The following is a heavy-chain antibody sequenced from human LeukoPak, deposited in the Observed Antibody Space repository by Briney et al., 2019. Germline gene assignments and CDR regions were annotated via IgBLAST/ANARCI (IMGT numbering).Heavy chain of an antibody. CDR2: ISSSGSTI. D-gene: IGHD5-18*01. J-gene: IGHJ4*02. Sequence: GGSLRLSCAASGFTFSDYYMSWIRQAPGKGLEWVSYISSSGSTIYYADSVKGRFTISRDNAKNSLYLQMNSLRAEDTAVYYCARADVRGYSYGYYAYWGQGTLVTVSS. CDR1: GFTFSDYY. CDR3: ARADVRGYSYGYYAY. V-gene: IGHV3-11*01.